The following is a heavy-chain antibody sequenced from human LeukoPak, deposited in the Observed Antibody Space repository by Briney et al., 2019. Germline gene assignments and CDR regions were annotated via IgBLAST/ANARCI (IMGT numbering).Heavy chain of an antibody. Sequence: GGSLRLSCAASGFTFGSYAMSWVRQAPGKGLEWVSAISGSGGSTYYADSVKGRFTISRDNSKNTLYLQMNSLRAEDTAVYYCAKDRLGGHDILTGYPSFDPWGQGTLVTVSS. J-gene: IGHJ5*02. D-gene: IGHD3-9*01. CDR1: GFTFGSYA. V-gene: IGHV3-23*01. CDR3: AKDRLGGHDILTGYPSFDP. CDR2: ISGSGGST.